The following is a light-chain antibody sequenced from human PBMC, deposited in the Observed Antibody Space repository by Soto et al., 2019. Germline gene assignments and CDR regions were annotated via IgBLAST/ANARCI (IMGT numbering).Light chain of an antibody. J-gene: IGKJ3*01. CDR3: QQANSFPIT. V-gene: IGKV1-12*01. CDR1: QDILSW. CDR2: ASS. Sequence: DIQMTQSPSSVSASVGDRATITCRASQDILSWLAWYQQKPGEAPRLLIYASSNLQSGVPSRFSGSGSGTDFTLTISSLQPEDFATYYCQQANSFPITFGPGTRLDIK.